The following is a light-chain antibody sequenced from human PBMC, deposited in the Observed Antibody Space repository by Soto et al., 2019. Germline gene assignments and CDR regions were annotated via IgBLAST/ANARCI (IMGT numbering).Light chain of an antibody. Sequence: QSVLTQPPSVSESPGQSVTISCTGTSSDVGSYNRVSWYQQPPGTAPQLMIYEVSNRPSGVPDRFSGSKSGNTASLTISGLQAEDEADYYCTSYTSSSTYVFGTGTKVTVL. CDR1: SSDVGSYNR. CDR2: EVS. J-gene: IGLJ1*01. V-gene: IGLV2-18*02. CDR3: TSYTSSSTYV.